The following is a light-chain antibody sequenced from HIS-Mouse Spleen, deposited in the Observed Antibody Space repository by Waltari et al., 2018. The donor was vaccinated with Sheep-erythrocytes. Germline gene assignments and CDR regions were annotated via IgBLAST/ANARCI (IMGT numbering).Light chain of an antibody. CDR1: KLGDKY. CDR2: QDS. Sequence: SYELTQPPSVSVSPGQTASITCPGDKLGDKYACCYQQKPGQSHVLVIDQDSKRPSGLPERFSGSNSGNTATLTISGTQAMDEADYYCQAWDSSTEVFGGGTKLTVL. J-gene: IGLJ2*01. CDR3: QAWDSSTEV. V-gene: IGLV3-1*01.